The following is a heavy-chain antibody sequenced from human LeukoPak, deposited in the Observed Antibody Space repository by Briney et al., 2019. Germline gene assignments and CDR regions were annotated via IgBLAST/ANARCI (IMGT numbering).Heavy chain of an antibody. D-gene: IGHD3-22*01. V-gene: IGHV4-59*11. CDR1: GGSITSHY. Sequence: PSETLSLTCNVSGGSITSHYWNWIRQPPGKGLEWLGYIYYTGISKYHPSLKSRVSMSVDTAMNQFFLKVNSVTAADTAVYHCARSVDYFDNTGPHMMFDYWGQGSLVTVSS. CDR3: ARSVDYFDNTGPHMMFDY. J-gene: IGHJ4*02. CDR2: IYYTGIS.